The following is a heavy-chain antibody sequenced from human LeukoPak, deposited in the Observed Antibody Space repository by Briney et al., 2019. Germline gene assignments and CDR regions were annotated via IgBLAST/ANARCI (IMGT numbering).Heavy chain of an antibody. Sequence: ASVKVSCKASGYTFTGYYMHWVRQAPGKGLEWMGGFDPEDGETIYAQKFQGRVTMTEDTSTDTAYMELSSLRSEDTAVYYCATPPHYYYYYGMDVWGQGTTVTVSS. CDR1: GYTFTGYY. CDR3: ATPPHYYYYYGMDV. J-gene: IGHJ6*02. CDR2: FDPEDGET. V-gene: IGHV1-24*01.